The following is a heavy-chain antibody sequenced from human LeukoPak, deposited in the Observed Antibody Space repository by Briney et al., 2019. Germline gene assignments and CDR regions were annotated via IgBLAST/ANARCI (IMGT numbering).Heavy chain of an antibody. Sequence: GGSLRLSCEASGFTFSNHAMTWVRQAPGKGLEWVSAISISGDRTYYADSAKGRFTISRGNSKNTLHLQMNSLRADDTAVYYCANEIRPNDYWGQGTLVTVSS. D-gene: IGHD6-6*01. J-gene: IGHJ4*02. CDR1: GFTFSNHA. V-gene: IGHV3-23*01. CDR2: ISISGDRT. CDR3: ANEIRPNDY.